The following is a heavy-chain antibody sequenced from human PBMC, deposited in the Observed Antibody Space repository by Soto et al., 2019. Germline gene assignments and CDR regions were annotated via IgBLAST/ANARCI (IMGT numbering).Heavy chain of an antibody. CDR2: INHSGST. V-gene: IGHV4-34*01. D-gene: IGHD6-19*01. CDR3: ARGHSSGWYYFAY. Sequence: ASETLSLTCAVYGGSFSGYYWSWIRQPPGKGLEWIGDINHSGSTNYNPSLKSRVTISVDTSKNQFSLKLSSVTAADTAVYYCARGHSSGWYYFAYWGQGTLVTVSS. J-gene: IGHJ4*02. CDR1: GGSFSGYY.